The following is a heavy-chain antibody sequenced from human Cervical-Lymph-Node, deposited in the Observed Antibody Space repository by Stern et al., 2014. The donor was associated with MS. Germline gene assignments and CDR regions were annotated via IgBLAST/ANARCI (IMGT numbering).Heavy chain of an antibody. Sequence: EVQLVESGGGIVQPGGSLRLSCAASGFTFSYYWMHWVRQAPGKGLEWVSHIDSDGTTTGYADSVKGRLAISRDNAKNTLILQINSLRVEDTAVYYCVRNGDYGEGFDYWGQGTQVTVSS. V-gene: IGHV3-74*01. CDR3: VRNGDYGEGFDY. CDR2: IDSDGTTT. J-gene: IGHJ4*02. D-gene: IGHD4-17*01. CDR1: GFTFSYYW.